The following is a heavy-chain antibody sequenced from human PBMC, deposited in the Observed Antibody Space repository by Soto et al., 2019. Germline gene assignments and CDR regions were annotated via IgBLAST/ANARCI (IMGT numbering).Heavy chain of an antibody. CDR2: ISSSGSTI. CDR3: AGDRVQLWPPNYYYGMDV. Sequence: GGSLRLSCAASGFTFSSYEMNWVRQAPGKGLEWVSYISSSGSTIYYADSVKGRFTISRDNAKNSLYLQMNSLRAEDTAVYYCAGDRVQLWPPNYYYGMDVWGQGTTVTVSS. V-gene: IGHV3-48*03. CDR1: GFTFSSYE. D-gene: IGHD5-18*01. J-gene: IGHJ6*02.